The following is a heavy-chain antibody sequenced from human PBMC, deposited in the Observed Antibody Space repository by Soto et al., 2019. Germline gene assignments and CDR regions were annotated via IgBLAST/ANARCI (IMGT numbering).Heavy chain of an antibody. J-gene: IGHJ3*02. CDR1: EFTFTSSA. V-gene: IGHV1-58*01. Sequence: SVKVSCKASEFTFTSSAVQWVRQARGQRLEWIGWIGVGNGNTKYAQKFQERVTITRDMSTRTIYMELSSLTFEDTALYYCAAERLDAFDIWGQGTMDTVSS. CDR3: AAERLDAFDI. CDR2: IGVGNGNT.